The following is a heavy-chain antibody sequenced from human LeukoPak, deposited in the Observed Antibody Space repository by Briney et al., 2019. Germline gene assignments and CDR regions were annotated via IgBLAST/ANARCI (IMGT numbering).Heavy chain of an antibody. D-gene: IGHD3-22*01. CDR1: GFTFSSYG. J-gene: IGHJ3*01. CDR2: IKQDGSDK. V-gene: IGHV3-7*01. Sequence: GGSLRLSCAASGFTFSSYGMSWVRQAPGKGLEWVANIKQDGSDKYYVDSVKGRFTISRDTAKNSLYLQMNSLRAEDTAVYYCARDVISGGSYSTAFDLWGQGTMVTVSS. CDR3: ARDVISGGSYSTAFDL.